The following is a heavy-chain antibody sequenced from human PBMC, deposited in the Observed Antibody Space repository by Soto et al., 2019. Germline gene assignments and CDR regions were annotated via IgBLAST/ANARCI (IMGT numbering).Heavy chain of an antibody. D-gene: IGHD3-10*01. CDR2: IYSGGST. CDR1: GFTVSSNY. V-gene: IGHV3-53*04. Sequence: EVQLVESGGGLVQPGGSLRLSCAASGFTVSSNYMSWVRQAPGKGLEWVSVIYSGGSTYYADSVKGRFTISRHNSKNTLYLQMNNLRAEDTAVYYCARDVMVRGVMMFDYWGQGNLVPVSS. CDR3: ARDVMVRGVMMFDY. J-gene: IGHJ4*02.